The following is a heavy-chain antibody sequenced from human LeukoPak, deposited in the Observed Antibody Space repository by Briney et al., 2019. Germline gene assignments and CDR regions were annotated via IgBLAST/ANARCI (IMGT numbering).Heavy chain of an antibody. D-gene: IGHD5-18*01. CDR1: GGSISSSSYY. Sequence: PSETLSLTCTVSGGSISSSSYYWGWIRQPPGKGLEWIGSIYYSGNTYYNPSLRSRVTISVDTSKNQFSLKLSSVTAADTAVYYCASQGGYSYGYYYYMDGWDKGTTVTVSS. J-gene: IGHJ6*03. CDR3: ASQGGYSYGYYYYMDG. CDR2: IYYSGNT. V-gene: IGHV4-39*01.